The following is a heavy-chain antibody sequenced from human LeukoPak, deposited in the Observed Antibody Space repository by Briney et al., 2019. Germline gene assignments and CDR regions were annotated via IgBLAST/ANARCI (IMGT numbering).Heavy chain of an antibody. CDR2: IYPGDSDT. CDR3: ARRLVVPAAITSNWFDP. V-gene: IGHV5-51*01. Sequence: GESLKISCQGSGYSFTSYWIGWVRQMPGKGLEWMGIIYPGDSDTRYSPSFQGQVTISADKSISTAYLQWSSLKASDTAMYYCARRLVVPAAITSNWFDPWGQGTLVTVSS. CDR1: GYSFTSYW. D-gene: IGHD2-2*01. J-gene: IGHJ5*02.